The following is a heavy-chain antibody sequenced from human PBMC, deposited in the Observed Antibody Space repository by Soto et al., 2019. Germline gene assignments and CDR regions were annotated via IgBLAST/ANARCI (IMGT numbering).Heavy chain of an antibody. CDR1: GYTFSTYG. D-gene: IGHD1-26*01. CDR2: ISAYNHYT. J-gene: IGHJ4*02. Sequence: QVDLVQSGPEVRKPGASVNVSCKASGYTFSTYGISWVRQAPGQGLEWMGWISAYNHYTNYAQKFQGRVTMTTDTSNTAYMELRSLRSGDTAMYFCARVGPSREVPYPFEYWGQGTLVTVSS. CDR3: ARVGPSREVPYPFEY. V-gene: IGHV1-18*01.